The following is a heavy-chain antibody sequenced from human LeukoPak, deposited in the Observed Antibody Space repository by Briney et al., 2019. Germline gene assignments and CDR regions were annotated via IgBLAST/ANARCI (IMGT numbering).Heavy chain of an antibody. J-gene: IGHJ4*02. CDR1: GYSFTSYW. V-gene: IGHV5-51*01. CDR3: ARLTNSGSYCGNFDY. D-gene: IGHD1-26*01. Sequence: GESLKISCKGSGYSFTSYWIGWVRQMPGKGLEWMGIIYPGDSDTRYSPSFQGQVTISADKSISTAYLQWSSLKASDTAMYYCARLTNSGSYCGNFDYWVQGTLVAVSS. CDR2: IYPGDSDT.